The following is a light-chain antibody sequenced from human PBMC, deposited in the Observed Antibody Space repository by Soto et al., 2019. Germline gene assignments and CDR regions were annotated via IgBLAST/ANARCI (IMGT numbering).Light chain of an antibody. CDR1: QSLTYGDGNTY. Sequence: DVVMTQSPLSLPVTLGQPASISCRSSQSLTYGDGNTYSTWFQQRPGQSPRRLIYKVSNRESGDPDRFSGSGSGTDFTLKISRVEAEDGGVYYCMQGTHRPPLTFGQGTKVEIK. V-gene: IGKV2-30*01. CDR2: KVS. CDR3: MQGTHRPPLT. J-gene: IGKJ1*01.